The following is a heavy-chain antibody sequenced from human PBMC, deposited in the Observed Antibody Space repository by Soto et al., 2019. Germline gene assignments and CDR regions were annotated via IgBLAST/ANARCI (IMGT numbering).Heavy chain of an antibody. CDR1: GFTFSSYE. Sequence: GGSLRLSCAASGFTFSSYEMNWVRQAPGKGLEWVSYFGSSGTTIYYADSVKGRFTISRDNAKNSLYLQMNSLRAEDTAVYYCARVRGTADIWGQGTMVTVSS. CDR2: FGSSGTTI. V-gene: IGHV3-48*03. CDR3: ARVRGTADI. D-gene: IGHD2-21*02. J-gene: IGHJ3*02.